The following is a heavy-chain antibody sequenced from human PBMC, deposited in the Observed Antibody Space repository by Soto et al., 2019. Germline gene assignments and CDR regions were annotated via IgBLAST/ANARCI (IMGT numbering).Heavy chain of an antibody. V-gene: IGHV1-2*02. Sequence: QVQLVQSGAEVKKPGASVKVSCKASGYTFTGYYMHWVRQAPGQGLEWMGWINPNSGGTNYAQKFQGRVSMTRDTSISTAYMELSRLRSDDTAVYYCARGGELAARQAHYYGMDVWGQGTTVTVSS. CDR2: INPNSGGT. J-gene: IGHJ6*02. CDR3: ARGGELAARQAHYYGMDV. CDR1: GYTFTGYY. D-gene: IGHD6-6*01.